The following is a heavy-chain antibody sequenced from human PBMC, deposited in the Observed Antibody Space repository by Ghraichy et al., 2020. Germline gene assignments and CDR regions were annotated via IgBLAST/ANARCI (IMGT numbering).Heavy chain of an antibody. V-gene: IGHV1-69*13. J-gene: IGHJ4*02. CDR1: GGTFSSYA. CDR3: AQQKRDFWSGDPAGYFDY. Sequence: SVKVSCKASGGTFSSYAISWVRQAPGQGLEWMGGIIPIFGTANYAQKFQGRVTITADESTSTAYMELSSLRSEDTAVYYCAQQKRDFWSGDPAGYFDYWGQGTLVTVSS. D-gene: IGHD3-3*01. CDR2: IIPIFGTA.